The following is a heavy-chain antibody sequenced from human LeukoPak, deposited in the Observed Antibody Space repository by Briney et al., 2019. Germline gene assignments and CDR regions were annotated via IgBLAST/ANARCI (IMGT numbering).Heavy chain of an antibody. D-gene: IGHD6-19*01. V-gene: IGHV3-23*01. CDR2: VSGSGGYT. Sequence: GGSLRLSCAASGFTFSSYAMNWVRQAPGKGLEWVPVVSGSGGYTYYADSVKGRFTISRDNSKNTLYLQMNSLRAEDTALYYCAKDQAAVAGSSDYWGQGTLVTVSS. CDR1: GFTFSSYA. J-gene: IGHJ4*02. CDR3: AKDQAAVAGSSDY.